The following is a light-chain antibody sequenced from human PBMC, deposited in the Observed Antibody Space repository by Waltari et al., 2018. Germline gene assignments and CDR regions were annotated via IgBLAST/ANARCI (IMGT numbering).Light chain of an antibody. Sequence: EIVLTQSPGTLSLSPGERATLSCRASQSVGRSLAWYQQKPGQAPRLLIYGASNRATGIPDRFRGSGSGTDFSLTISRLEPEDFSVYYCQHYVRLPVTFGQGTRVEIK. CDR3: QHYVRLPVT. CDR1: QSVGRS. J-gene: IGKJ1*01. V-gene: IGKV3-20*01. CDR2: GAS.